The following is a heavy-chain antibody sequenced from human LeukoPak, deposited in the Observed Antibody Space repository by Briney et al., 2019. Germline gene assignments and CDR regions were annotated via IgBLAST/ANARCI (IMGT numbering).Heavy chain of an antibody. CDR2: INPNSGGT. CDR3: STEVTD. J-gene: IGHJ4*02. V-gene: IGHV1-2*02. Sequence: ASVKVSCTASGYTFSGYSMHWVRQAPGQGLEWMGWINPNSGGTKYAQKFQGRVTMTRDTSISTAYMEMSRLRSDDTAVYYCSTEVTDWVQGTLVTVSS. D-gene: IGHD5-18*01. CDR1: GYTFSGYS.